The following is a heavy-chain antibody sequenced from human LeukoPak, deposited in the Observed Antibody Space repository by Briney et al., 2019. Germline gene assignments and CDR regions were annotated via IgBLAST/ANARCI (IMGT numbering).Heavy chain of an antibody. CDR1: GHTFTSYG. V-gene: IGHV1-18*01. Sequence: GASVKVSCKASGHTFTSYGISWARQAPGQGLEWMGWISAYNGNTNYAQKLQGRVTMTTDTSTSTAYMELRSLRSDDTAVYYCARDYVGHDYGDHGESDYWGQGTLVTVSS. CDR2: ISAYNGNT. J-gene: IGHJ4*02. CDR3: ARDYVGHDYGDHGESDY. D-gene: IGHD4-17*01.